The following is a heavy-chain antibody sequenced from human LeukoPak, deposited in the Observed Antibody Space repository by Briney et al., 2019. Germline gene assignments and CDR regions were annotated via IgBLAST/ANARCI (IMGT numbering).Heavy chain of an antibody. CDR1: GFAFSDYY. Sequence: PGGSLRLSCAASGFAFSDYYMSWIRQAPGKGLEWVSYISSSGSTIYYADSVKGRFTISRDNAKNSLYLQMNSLRAEDTAVYYCARDIFKVRGVTDYWGQGTLVTVSS. J-gene: IGHJ4*02. V-gene: IGHV3-11*01. CDR2: ISSSGSTI. D-gene: IGHD3-10*01. CDR3: ARDIFKVRGVTDY.